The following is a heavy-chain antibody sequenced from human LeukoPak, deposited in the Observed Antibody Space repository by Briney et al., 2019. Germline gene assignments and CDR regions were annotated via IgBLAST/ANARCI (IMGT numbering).Heavy chain of an antibody. CDR1: GFTFGDYA. V-gene: IGHV3-23*01. J-gene: IGHJ4*02. Sequence: GGSLRLSCAASGFTFGDYAMSWVRQAPGKGLEWVSAISGSGGSTYYADSVKGRFTISRDNSKNTLYLQMNSLRAEDTAVYYCTKDRYYGSGSYYREDDYFDYWGQGTLVTVSS. CDR2: ISGSGGST. CDR3: TKDRYYGSGSYYREDDYFDY. D-gene: IGHD3-10*01.